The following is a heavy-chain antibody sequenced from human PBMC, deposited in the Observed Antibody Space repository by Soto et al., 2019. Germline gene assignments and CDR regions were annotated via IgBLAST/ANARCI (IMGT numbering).Heavy chain of an antibody. CDR3: ARDKPRSGYEKFDY. CDR2: INSGSSTI. D-gene: IGHD3-3*01. Sequence: EVQLVESGGGLVQPGGSLRLSCAASGFTFSSYSMNWVRQAPGKGLEWVSYINSGSSTICYADSVKGRFTISRDNAKNSLYLQLNSLRAEDTAVYYCARDKPRSGYEKFDYWGQGTLVTVSS. CDR1: GFTFSSYS. V-gene: IGHV3-48*01. J-gene: IGHJ4*02.